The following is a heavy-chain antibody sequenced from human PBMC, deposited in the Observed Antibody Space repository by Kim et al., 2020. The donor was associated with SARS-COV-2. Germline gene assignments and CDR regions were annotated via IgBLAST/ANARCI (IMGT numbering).Heavy chain of an antibody. CDR2: ISGINTYT. D-gene: IGHD2-8*01. J-gene: IGHJ4*02. CDR1: GFTFSDYY. V-gene: IGHV3-11*06. Sequence: GGSLRLSCAASGFTFSDYYMSWIRQAPGKGLEWVSYISGINTYTKYADSVRGRFTISRDNAKNSLHLQMNSLRAEDTAMYYCARVGSGESGVYYFDYWGQGILVSVHS. CDR3: ARVGSGESGVYYFDY.